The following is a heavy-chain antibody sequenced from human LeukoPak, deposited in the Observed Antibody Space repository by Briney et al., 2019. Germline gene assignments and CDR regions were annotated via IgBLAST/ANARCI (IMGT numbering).Heavy chain of an antibody. CDR2: VSYDASNI. Sequence: GGSLRLSCAASGFSFSSYAMPWVRQAPGKGLEWVAVVSYDASNIFYADSVKGRFTISRDNSKNTVYLQMNSLRTEDTAVYCCAREPDSSGFSADDALDFWGQGTVVTVSS. J-gene: IGHJ3*01. V-gene: IGHV3-30-3*01. D-gene: IGHD3-22*01. CDR1: GFSFSSYA. CDR3: AREPDSSGFSADDALDF.